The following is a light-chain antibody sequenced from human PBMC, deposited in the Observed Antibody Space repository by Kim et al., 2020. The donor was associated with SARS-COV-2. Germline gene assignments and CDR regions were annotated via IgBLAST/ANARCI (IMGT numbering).Light chain of an antibody. CDR2: TAS. CDR3: LQYYDGPWT. J-gene: IGKJ1*01. V-gene: IGKV3-15*01. Sequence: EIVMTQSPATLSVSPGEGVTLSCRASQSISTNLGWYQQKPGQAPRLLIYTASTRATGIPARFSGSGSGTEFTLTISSLQSEDFAVYCCLQYYDGPWTFGQGTKVEIK. CDR1: QSISTN.